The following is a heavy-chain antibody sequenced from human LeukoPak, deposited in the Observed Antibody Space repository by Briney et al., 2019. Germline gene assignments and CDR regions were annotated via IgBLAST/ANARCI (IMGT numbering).Heavy chain of an antibody. Sequence: GTSLRLSCAASGFTFRSHGMHWVRQAPGKGLEWVAFIWYDGSNKYYTDSVKGRFTISRDNSKNTLYLQMNSLRAEDTAVYYCAGDRATSYFDYRGQGALVTISS. CDR3: AGDRATSYFDY. CDR1: GFTFRSHG. J-gene: IGHJ4*02. V-gene: IGHV3-33*01. D-gene: IGHD1-26*01. CDR2: IWYDGSNK.